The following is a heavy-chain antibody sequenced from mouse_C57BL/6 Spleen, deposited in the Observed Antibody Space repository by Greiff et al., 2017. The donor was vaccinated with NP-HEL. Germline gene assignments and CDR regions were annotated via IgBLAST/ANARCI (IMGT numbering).Heavy chain of an antibody. V-gene: IGHV1-26*01. CDR2: INPNNGGT. D-gene: IGHD3-1*01. Sequence: VQLQQPGAELVKPGASVKLSCKASGYTFTSYWMHWVKQSHGKSLEWIGDINPNNGGTSYNQKFKGKATLTVDKSSSTAYMELRSLTSEDSAVYYCARGYEVGYYAMDYWGQGTSVTVSS. CDR1: GYTFTSYW. J-gene: IGHJ4*01. CDR3: ARGYEVGYYAMDY.